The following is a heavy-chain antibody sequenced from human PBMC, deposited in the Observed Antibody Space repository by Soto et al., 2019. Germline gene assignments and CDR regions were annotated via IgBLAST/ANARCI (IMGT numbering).Heavy chain of an antibody. Sequence: ASVKVSCKASGYTFTGYYMHWVRQAPGQGLEWMGWINPNSGGTNYAQKFQGWVTMTRDTSISTAYMELSRLRSDDTAVYYCARELGGCPNWFDPWGQGTLFTVSS. CDR2: INPNSGGT. CDR1: GYTFTGYY. D-gene: IGHD1-26*01. J-gene: IGHJ5*02. V-gene: IGHV1-2*04. CDR3: ARELGGCPNWFDP.